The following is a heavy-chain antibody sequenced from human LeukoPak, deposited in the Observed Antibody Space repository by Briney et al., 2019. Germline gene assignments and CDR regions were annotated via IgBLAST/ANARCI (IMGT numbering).Heavy chain of an antibody. D-gene: IGHD6-19*01. J-gene: IGHJ4*02. CDR3: ARAPSPLAVAGTDY. CDR1: GFTFSSYT. CDR2: ISSSSSYI. Sequence: GGSLRLSCVASGFTFSSYTMNWVRQAPGKGLEWVSSISSSSSYIYYADSVKGRFTISRDNAKRSLYLQMNSLRAEDTAVYYCARAPSPLAVAGTDYWGQGTLVTVSS. V-gene: IGHV3-21*01.